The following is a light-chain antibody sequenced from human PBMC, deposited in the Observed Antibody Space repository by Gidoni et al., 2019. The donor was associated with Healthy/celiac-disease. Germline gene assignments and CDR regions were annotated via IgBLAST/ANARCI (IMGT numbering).Light chain of an antibody. Sequence: DFHLTQSPSSLSASVGDRVTITCRARQSISSYLTWYQQKPGKAHKLLIYAASSLKSGVPSRFSGSGYGADCTVIISSMQPEDCANYYCQQRYSTLWTFGEGTKVEIK. J-gene: IGKJ1*01. CDR2: AAS. CDR3: QQRYSTLWT. CDR1: QSISSY. V-gene: IGKV1-39*01.